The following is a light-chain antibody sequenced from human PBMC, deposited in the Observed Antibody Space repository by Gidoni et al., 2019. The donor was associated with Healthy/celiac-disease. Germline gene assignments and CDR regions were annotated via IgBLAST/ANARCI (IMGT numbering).Light chain of an antibody. CDR1: KSISSY. CDR3: QQSYSTPCT. J-gene: IGKJ2*02. Sequence: DTKMKPPPSSLSASVGHRVTITCRANKSISSYLNWYQQKPGKAPKLLIYAASSLQSGVPSRFSGSGSGTDFTLTISSLQPEDFATYYCQQSYSTPCTFXXXTKLEIK. V-gene: IGKV1-39*01. CDR2: AAS.